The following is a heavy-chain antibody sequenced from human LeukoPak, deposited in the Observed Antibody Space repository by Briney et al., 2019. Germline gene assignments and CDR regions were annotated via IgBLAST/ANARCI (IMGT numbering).Heavy chain of an antibody. CDR1: GGSISSSSYY. J-gene: IGHJ4*02. Sequence: SETLSLTCTVSGGSISSSSYYWSWIRQPAGKGLEWIGRIYTSGSTNYNPSLKSRVTMSVDTSKNQFSLKLSSVTAADTAVYYCARWTYYYGSGSYYRSPVGYCFDYWGQGTLVTVSS. V-gene: IGHV4-61*02. CDR2: IYTSGST. D-gene: IGHD3-10*01. CDR3: ARWTYYYGSGSYYRSPVGYCFDY.